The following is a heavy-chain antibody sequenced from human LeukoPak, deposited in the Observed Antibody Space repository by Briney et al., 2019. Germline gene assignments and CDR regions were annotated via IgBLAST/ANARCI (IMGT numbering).Heavy chain of an antibody. Sequence: GGSLRLSCAASGFTFSGYAMSWVRQAPGKGLEWVSAISGSGGSTYYADSVKGRFTISRDNSKNTLYLQMNSLRAEDTAVYYCAKTGWELRSYYFDYWGQGTLVTVSS. CDR2: ISGSGGST. V-gene: IGHV3-23*01. J-gene: IGHJ4*02. CDR3: AKTGWELRSYYFDY. D-gene: IGHD1-26*01. CDR1: GFTFSGYA.